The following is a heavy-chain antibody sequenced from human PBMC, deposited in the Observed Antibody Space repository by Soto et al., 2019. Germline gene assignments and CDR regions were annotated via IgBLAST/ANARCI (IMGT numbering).Heavy chain of an antibody. CDR3: ARLYYGSGSYGAFDI. V-gene: IGHV1-18*01. CDR2: ISAYNGNT. CDR1: GYTFTSYG. Sequence: ASVKVSCTASGYTFTSYGISWVRQAPGQGLEWMGWISAYNGNTNYAQKLQGRVTMTTDTSTSTAYMELRSLRSDDTAVYYCARLYYGSGSYGAFDIWGQGTMVTVSS. J-gene: IGHJ3*02. D-gene: IGHD3-10*01.